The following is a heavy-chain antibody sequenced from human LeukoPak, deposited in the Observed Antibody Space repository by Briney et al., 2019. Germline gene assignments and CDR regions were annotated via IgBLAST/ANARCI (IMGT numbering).Heavy chain of an antibody. V-gene: IGHV4-61*02. CDR3: AREWELPRYFDY. CDR1: GGSISRGSYD. Sequence: SETLSLTCTVSGGSISRGSYDWSWIRQPAGKGLEWIGRIYTSGSTNYNPSLKGRVTISVDTSKNQFSLKLSSVTAADTAVYYCAREWELPRYFDYWGQGTLVTVSS. J-gene: IGHJ4*02. CDR2: IYTSGST. D-gene: IGHD1-26*01.